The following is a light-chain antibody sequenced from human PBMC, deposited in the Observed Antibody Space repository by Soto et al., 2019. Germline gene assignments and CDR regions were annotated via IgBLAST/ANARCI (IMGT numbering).Light chain of an antibody. J-gene: IGKJ5*01. CDR1: QSVSNN. CDR3: QQYNNWAIT. V-gene: IGKV3-15*01. Sequence: EIVMTQSPATLSVSPGERATLSCRASQSVSNNLAWYQQKPGQAPRLLIYGASPRATGIPARFSGSGSGTEFTLPISSLQSEDFAVYYCQQYNNWAITFGQGTRLEIK. CDR2: GAS.